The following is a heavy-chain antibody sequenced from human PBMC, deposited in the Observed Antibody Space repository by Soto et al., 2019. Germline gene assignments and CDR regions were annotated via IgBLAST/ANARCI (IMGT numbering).Heavy chain of an antibody. V-gene: IGHV4-34*01. Sequence: PSETLSLTCAFYGGSFDDFYWSWVRQSPGKGLEWIGEISHDGGTNYSPSLASRISISADTSKNQFSLHLKSVTAADTAVYYCARGDYYGSGSPSYWGQGTLVTVSS. CDR1: GGSFDDFY. CDR2: ISHDGGT. D-gene: IGHD3-10*01. CDR3: ARGDYYGSGSPSY. J-gene: IGHJ4*02.